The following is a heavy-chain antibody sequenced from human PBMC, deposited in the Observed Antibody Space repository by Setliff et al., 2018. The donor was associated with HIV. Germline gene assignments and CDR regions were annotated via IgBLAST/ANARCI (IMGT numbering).Heavy chain of an antibody. V-gene: IGHV4-59*08. J-gene: IGHJ4*02. CDR1: GGSISSHY. CDR2: IYYSGST. Sequence: PSETLSLTCTVSGGSISSHYWSWIRQPPGKGLEWIGYIYYSGSTYYNPSLKSRVTISVDTSKNQPSLKLSSVTAADKAVYYCARHGWSGSYYYPFEYWGQGTQVTVS. CDR3: ARHGWSGSYYYPFEY. D-gene: IGHD1-26*01.